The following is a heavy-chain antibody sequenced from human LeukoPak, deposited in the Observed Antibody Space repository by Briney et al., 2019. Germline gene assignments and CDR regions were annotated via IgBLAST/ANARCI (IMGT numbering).Heavy chain of an antibody. V-gene: IGHV3-7*01. CDR3: AKVSGGGLYYDGMDV. D-gene: IGHD1-14*01. CDR1: GFTFSSYW. J-gene: IGHJ6*02. Sequence: GGSLRLSCATSGFTFSSYWMSWVRQAPGKGPEWVAFINQDGSKKYFVGSLKGRFTISRDNGKNSMYLQMNSLRVEDTAVYYCAKVSGGGLYYDGMDVWGQGTTVTVSS. CDR2: INQDGSKK.